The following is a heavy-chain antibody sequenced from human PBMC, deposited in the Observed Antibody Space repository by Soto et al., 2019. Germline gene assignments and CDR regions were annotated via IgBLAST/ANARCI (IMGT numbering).Heavy chain of an antibody. Sequence: GGSLRLSCAASGFTFSSYSMNWVRQAPGKGLEWVSYISSSSSTIYYADSVKGRFTISRDNAKNSLYLQMNSLRAEDTAVYYCARAGGDYVSYFDYWGQGTLVTVSS. V-gene: IGHV3-48*01. CDR3: ARAGGDYVSYFDY. D-gene: IGHD4-17*01. CDR2: ISSSSSTI. J-gene: IGHJ4*02. CDR1: GFTFSSYS.